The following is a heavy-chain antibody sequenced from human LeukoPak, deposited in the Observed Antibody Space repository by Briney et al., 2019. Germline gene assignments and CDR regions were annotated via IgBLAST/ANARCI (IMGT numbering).Heavy chain of an antibody. D-gene: IGHD3-10*01. V-gene: IGHV3-7*01. Sequence: GGSLRLSCAASGLTFSSYWMNWVRQAPGKRLEWVANIKQDGSEKYYVDSVKGRFTISRDNANNSLYLQMNSLRAEDTAVYYCARGRGGLLWFGEFNSWGQGTLVTVSS. J-gene: IGHJ4*02. CDR2: IKQDGSEK. CDR1: GLTFSSYW. CDR3: ARGRGGLLWFGEFNS.